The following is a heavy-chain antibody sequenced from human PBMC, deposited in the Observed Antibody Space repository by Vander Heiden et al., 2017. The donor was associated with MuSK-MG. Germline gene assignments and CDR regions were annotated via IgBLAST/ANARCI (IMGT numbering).Heavy chain of an antibody. J-gene: IGHJ4*02. D-gene: IGHD3-22*01. CDR1: GFTFSSYA. CDR2: ISGSGGST. Sequence: EVQLVESGGGLVQPGGSLRLSCAASGFTFSSYAMSGVRQAPGKGLEWVSAISGSGGSTYYADSVKGRFTISRDNSKNTLYLQMNSLRAEDTAVYYCAKDHIADYYDSSGYPYYFDYWGQGTLVTVSS. CDR3: AKDHIADYYDSSGYPYYFDY. V-gene: IGHV3-23*04.